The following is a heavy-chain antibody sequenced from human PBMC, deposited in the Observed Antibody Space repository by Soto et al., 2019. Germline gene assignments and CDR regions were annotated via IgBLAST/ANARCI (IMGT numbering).Heavy chain of an antibody. Sequence: SVKVSCKASGGTFSSYAISWVRQAPGQGLEWMGGIIPIFGTANYAQKFQGRVTITADESTSAAYMELSSLRSEDTAVYYCARDKSLQYSSSSAFDYWGQGTLVTVSS. CDR3: ARDKSLQYSSSSAFDY. V-gene: IGHV1-69*13. CDR1: GGTFSSYA. D-gene: IGHD6-6*01. CDR2: IIPIFGTA. J-gene: IGHJ4*02.